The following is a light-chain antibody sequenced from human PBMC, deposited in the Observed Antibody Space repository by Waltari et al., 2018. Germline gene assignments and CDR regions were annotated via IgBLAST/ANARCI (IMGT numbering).Light chain of an antibody. CDR2: DTS. Sequence: EIVLPQSPGTLSLSPGEGATLSCRASQSVGRSLAWYQRKPGQAPRLLIYDTSNRATGIPERFSGSGSGTDFSLTISRLEPEDFAVYYCQMYVRLPVTFGQGTKVEIK. J-gene: IGKJ1*01. CDR1: QSVGRS. V-gene: IGKV3-20*01. CDR3: QMYVRLPVT.